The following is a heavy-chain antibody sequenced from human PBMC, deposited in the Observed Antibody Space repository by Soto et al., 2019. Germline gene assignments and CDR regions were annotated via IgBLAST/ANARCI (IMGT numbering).Heavy chain of an antibody. Sequence: QVQLLESGGGVVQPGRSLRLSCAASGFTFSSYGMHWVRQAPGKGLEWVAVISYNGNNKYYADSVKGRITISRDNFKNALYLEMNSLRADDAALYYCAKEHLETTVTTPNYWGQGTLVSVSS. V-gene: IGHV3-30*18. J-gene: IGHJ4*02. CDR3: AKEHLETTVTTPNY. D-gene: IGHD4-17*01. CDR1: GFTFSSYG. CDR2: ISYNGNNK.